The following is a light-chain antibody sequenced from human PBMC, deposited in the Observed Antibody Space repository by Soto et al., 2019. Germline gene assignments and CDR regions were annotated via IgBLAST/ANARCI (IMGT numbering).Light chain of an antibody. CDR3: AAWDDSLNGRYV. V-gene: IGLV1-44*01. J-gene: IGLJ1*01. Sequence: QSVLTQPPSASGTPGQRVTISCSGSSSNIGSNTVNWYQQLPGTAPKLLIYSNNQRPSGVPDRVSGPKSGTSASLAISGLQSEDEADYYCAAWDDSLNGRYVFGTGTKVTVL. CDR1: SSNIGSNT. CDR2: SNN.